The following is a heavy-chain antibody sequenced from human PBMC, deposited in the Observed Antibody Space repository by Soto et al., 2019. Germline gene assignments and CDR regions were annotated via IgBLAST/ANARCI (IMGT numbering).Heavy chain of an antibody. J-gene: IGHJ4*02. V-gene: IGHV3-11*06. D-gene: IGHD6-19*01. Sequence: GGSLRLSCVASGFTFSDYYMSWIRQAPGKGLEWILYFSSSSIYINYAVSVKGRFTISRDNAKNSLYLQMNSLRAEDTAVYYCARGKDSRGWQNLNQFDYWGQGTLVTVSS. CDR3: ARGKDSRGWQNLNQFDY. CDR1: GFTFSDYY. CDR2: FSSSSIYI.